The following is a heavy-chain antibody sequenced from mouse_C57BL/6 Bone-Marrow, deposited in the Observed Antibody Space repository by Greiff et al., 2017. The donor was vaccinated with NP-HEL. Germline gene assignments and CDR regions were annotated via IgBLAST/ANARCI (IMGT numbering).Heavy chain of an antibody. J-gene: IGHJ3*01. Sequence: EVQLVESGGGLVKPGGSLKLSCAASGFTFSDYGMHWVRQAPEQGLEWVAYISRGGSSIYYVQPVKGRFTFSRDTAKNTLYLHMTSLRSEDTAMYDCATVQFRVRGFAYWGQGTLVTVSA. CDR2: ISRGGSSI. V-gene: IGHV5-17*01. CDR1: GFTFSDYG. CDR3: ATVQFRVRGFAY. D-gene: IGHD3-2*02.